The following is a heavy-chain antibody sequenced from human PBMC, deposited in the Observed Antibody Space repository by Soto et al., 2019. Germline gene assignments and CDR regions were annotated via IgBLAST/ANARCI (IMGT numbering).Heavy chain of an antibody. CDR2: ISHSGST. D-gene: IGHD5-18*01. V-gene: IGHV4-4*03. CDR3: ARDHPHSYGVYYFDY. CDR1: GGSISRTDW. J-gene: IGHJ4*02. Sequence: KLRKTLSLTCAVSGGSISRTDWRSWVRQPPGKGLEWIAEISHSGSTNYNPSLKSRVTMSVDNSNNQFSLKVNSVTAADTAVYYCARDHPHSYGVYYFDYWGQGTPVTVSS.